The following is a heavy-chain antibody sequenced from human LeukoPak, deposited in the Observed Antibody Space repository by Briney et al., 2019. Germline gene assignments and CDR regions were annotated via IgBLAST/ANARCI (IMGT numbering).Heavy chain of an antibody. CDR1: GFTFSGYW. CDR2: INSDGGST. J-gene: IGHJ4*02. V-gene: IGHV3-74*01. CDR3: ARRIQGMAPYYFDY. Sequence: PGGSLRLSCTASGFTFSGYWMPWVRQAPGKGLVWVSRINSDGGSTSYADSVKGRFTISRDNAKNTLYLQMNSLRAEDTAVYYCARRIQGMAPYYFDYWGQGTLVTVSS. D-gene: IGHD5-24*01.